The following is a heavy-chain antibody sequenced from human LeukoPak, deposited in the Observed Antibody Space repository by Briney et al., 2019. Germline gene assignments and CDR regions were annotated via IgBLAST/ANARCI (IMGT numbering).Heavy chain of an antibody. CDR3: ASSVQLWSPTLY. CDR1: GFTFSSYS. J-gene: IGHJ4*02. CDR2: ISSSSSYI. V-gene: IGHV3-21*01. Sequence: GGSLRLSCAASGFTFSSYSMNWVRQAPGKGLEWVSSISSSSSYIYYADSVKGRFTISRDNAKNSLYLQMNSLRAEDTAVYYCASSVQLWSPTLYWGQGTLVTASS. D-gene: IGHD5-18*01.